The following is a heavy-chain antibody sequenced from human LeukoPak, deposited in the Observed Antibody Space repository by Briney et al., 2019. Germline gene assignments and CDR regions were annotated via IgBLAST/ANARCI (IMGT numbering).Heavy chain of an antibody. CDR3: AESRYYYYMDV. CDR1: GFTLSDYY. D-gene: IGHD2/OR15-2a*01. J-gene: IGHJ6*03. V-gene: IGHV3-11*04. Sequence: GRSLRLSCAASGFTLSDYYMSWIRQAPGKGLEWVSYISSSGNTIYYADSVKGRFTISRDNAKNSLYLQMNSLRAEDTAVYYCAESRYYYYMDVWGKGTTVTVSS. CDR2: ISSSGNTI.